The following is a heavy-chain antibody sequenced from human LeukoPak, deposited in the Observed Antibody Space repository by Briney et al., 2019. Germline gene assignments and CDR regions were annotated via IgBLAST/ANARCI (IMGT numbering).Heavy chain of an antibody. J-gene: IGHJ5*02. Sequence: QPGGSLRLSCAASGFTFISYWMHWVRQAPGKGLVWVSRINDEGSNTAYADSVKGRFTISRDNAKNTVYLQMNSLRAEDTAAYYCARVIRWFDPWGQGTLVTVSS. CDR3: ARVIRWFDP. V-gene: IGHV3-74*01. CDR1: GFTFISYW. CDR2: INDEGSNT.